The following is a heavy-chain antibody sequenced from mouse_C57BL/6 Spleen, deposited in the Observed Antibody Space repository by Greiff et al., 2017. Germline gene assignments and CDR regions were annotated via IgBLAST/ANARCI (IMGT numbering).Heavy chain of an antibody. V-gene: IGHV1-80*01. CDR1: GYAFSSYW. CDR3: ARGNPLYYAMDY. CDR2: IYPGDGDT. D-gene: IGHD2-1*01. Sequence: LQQSGAELVKPGASVKISCKASGYAFSSYWMNWVKQRPGKGLEWIGQIYPGDGDTNYNGKFKGKATLTADKSSSTAYMQLSSLTSEDSAVYFCARGNPLYYAMDYWGQGTSVTVSS. J-gene: IGHJ4*01.